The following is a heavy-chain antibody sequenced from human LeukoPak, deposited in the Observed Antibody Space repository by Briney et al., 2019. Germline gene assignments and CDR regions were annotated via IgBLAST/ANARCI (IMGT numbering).Heavy chain of an antibody. CDR2: LYYGGNS. CDR3: ARRASGYDFWSGYS. J-gene: IGHJ5*02. CDR1: GGSISSSNSY. Sequence: SETLSLTCTVSGGSISSSNSYRGWIRQPPGKGLEWIGSLYYGGNSYYNPSLKSRVTISVDTSKNQFSLKLSSVTAADTAVYYCARRASGYDFWSGYSWGQGTLVTASS. V-gene: IGHV4-39*07. D-gene: IGHD3-3*01.